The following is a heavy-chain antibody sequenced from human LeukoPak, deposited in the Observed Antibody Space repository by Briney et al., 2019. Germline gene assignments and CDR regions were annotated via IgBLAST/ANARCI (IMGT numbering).Heavy chain of an antibody. CDR3: ASGRGYSGSFFYYFDS. Sequence: PSETLSLTCTLSGGSVSSGDSYWSWIRQPPGKGLEWIGYTSYSGSTNYNPSLKSRITISIDTSKNQFFLKFSSVTAADTAVYFGASGRGYSGSFFYYFDSWGQGTLATVSS. J-gene: IGHJ4*02. CDR1: GGSVSSGDSY. V-gene: IGHV4-61*08. CDR2: TSYSGST. D-gene: IGHD1-26*01.